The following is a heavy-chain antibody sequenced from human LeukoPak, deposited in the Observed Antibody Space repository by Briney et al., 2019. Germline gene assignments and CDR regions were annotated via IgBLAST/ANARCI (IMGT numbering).Heavy chain of an antibody. CDR3: ARDLPVTLVRERFDY. CDR2: ISAYNGNT. CDR1: GYTFTSYG. Sequence: ASVKVSCKASGYTFTSYGISWVRQAPGQGREWMGWISAYNGNTNYAQKLQGRVTMTTDTSTSTAYMELRSLRSDDTAVYYCARDLPVTLVRERFDYWGQGTLVTVSS. J-gene: IGHJ4*02. D-gene: IGHD1-1*01. V-gene: IGHV1-18*04.